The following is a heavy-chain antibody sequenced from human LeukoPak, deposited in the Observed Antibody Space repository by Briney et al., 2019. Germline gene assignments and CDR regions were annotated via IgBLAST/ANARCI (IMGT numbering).Heavy chain of an antibody. CDR3: ARDPYYGGNSPPPD. V-gene: IGHV1-2*02. CDR2: INPNSGGT. CDR1: GYTFTSYG. D-gene: IGHD4-23*01. Sequence: ASVKVSCKASGYTFTSYGISWVRQAPGQGLEWMGWINPNSGGTNYAQKFQGRVTMTRDTSISTAYMELSRLRSDDTAVYYCARDPYYGGNSPPPDWGQGTLVTVSS. J-gene: IGHJ4*02.